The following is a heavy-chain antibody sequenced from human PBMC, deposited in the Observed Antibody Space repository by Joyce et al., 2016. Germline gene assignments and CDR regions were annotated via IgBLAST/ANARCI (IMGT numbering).Heavy chain of an antibody. CDR2: VSGKNGDT. J-gene: IGHJ4*02. CDR1: GYTFTSYA. Sequence: QVQLVQSGADVKKPGASVKVSCQTSGYTFTSYAVSWLRLAPGQGLEWMGGVSGKNGDTRYSQKCQGRVIMTTDTSTSMASMELRSLNSDDTGVYYCARQVVATDDRGDYFDYWGQGTLVIVSS. V-gene: IGHV1-18*04. D-gene: IGHD2-15*01. CDR3: ARQVVATDDRGDYFDY.